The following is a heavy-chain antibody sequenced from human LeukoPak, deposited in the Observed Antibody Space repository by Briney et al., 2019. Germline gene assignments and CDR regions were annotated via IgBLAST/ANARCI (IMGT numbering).Heavy chain of an antibody. CDR3: ASSVVVPAAIDY. J-gene: IGHJ4*02. Sequence: PGGSLRLSCAASGFTFSSYGMHWVRQAPGKGREWVAFIRYDGSNKYYADSVKGRFTISRDNSKNTLYLQINSLRAEDTAVYYCASSVVVPAAIDYWGQGTLVTVSS. CDR1: GFTFSSYG. V-gene: IGHV3-30*02. D-gene: IGHD2-2*01. CDR2: IRYDGSNK.